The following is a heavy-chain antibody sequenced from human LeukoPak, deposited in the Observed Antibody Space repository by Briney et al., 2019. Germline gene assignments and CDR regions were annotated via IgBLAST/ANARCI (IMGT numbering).Heavy chain of an antibody. CDR2: ISAYNGNT. CDR1: GYTFTSYG. Sequence: ASVKVSCKASGYTFTSYGISWVRQAPGQGLEWMGWISAYNGNTNYAQKLQGRVTMTTDTSTSTAHMELRSLRSDDTAVYYCARAEYSSGWYESDYWGQGTLVTVSS. J-gene: IGHJ4*02. V-gene: IGHV1-18*01. D-gene: IGHD6-19*01. CDR3: ARAEYSSGWYESDY.